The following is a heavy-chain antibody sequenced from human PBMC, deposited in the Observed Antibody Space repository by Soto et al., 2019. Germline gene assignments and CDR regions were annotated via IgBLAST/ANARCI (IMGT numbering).Heavy chain of an antibody. CDR3: AREDIVVVTATHYYYYGMDV. CDR2: INPSGGST. D-gene: IGHD2-21*02. CDR1: GYTFTSYY. J-gene: IGHJ6*02. Sequence: ASVKVSCKASGYTFTSYYMRWVRQAPGQGLEWMGIINPSGGSTSYAQKFQGRVTMTRDTSTSTVYMELSSLRSEDTAVYYCAREDIVVVTATHYYYYGMDVWGQGTTVTVSS. V-gene: IGHV1-46*01.